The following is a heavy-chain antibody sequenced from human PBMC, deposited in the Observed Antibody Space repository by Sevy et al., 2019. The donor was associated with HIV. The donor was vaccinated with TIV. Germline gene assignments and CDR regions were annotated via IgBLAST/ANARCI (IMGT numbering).Heavy chain of an antibody. J-gene: IGHJ4*02. Sequence: GESLKISCAASGFTFSNAWMSWVRQAPGKGLEWVGRIKSKTEGGTTDYAAPVKGRFTISRDDSKNTLYLQMNSLKTEDTAVYYCTTDNRWTTVTIDYWGQGTLVTVSS. CDR1: GFTFSNAW. D-gene: IGHD4-17*01. V-gene: IGHV3-15*01. CDR2: IKSKTEGGTT. CDR3: TTDNRWTTVTIDY.